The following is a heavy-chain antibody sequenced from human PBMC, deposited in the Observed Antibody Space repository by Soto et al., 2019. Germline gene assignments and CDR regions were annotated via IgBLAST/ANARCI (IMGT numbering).Heavy chain of an antibody. CDR3: ARGVTNWFDP. Sequence: SETLSLTCTVSGGSISSSSYYWGWIRQPPGKGLEWIGSIYYSGSTYYNPSLKSRVTISVDTSKNQFSPKLSSVTAADTAVYYCARGVTNWFDPWGQGTLVTVSS. V-gene: IGHV4-39*07. J-gene: IGHJ5*02. CDR1: GGSISSSSYY. D-gene: IGHD3-16*02. CDR2: IYYSGST.